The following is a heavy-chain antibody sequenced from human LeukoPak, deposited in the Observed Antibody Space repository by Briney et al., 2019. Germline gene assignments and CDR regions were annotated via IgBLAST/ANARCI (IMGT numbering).Heavy chain of an antibody. CDR2: ISGYNGNT. CDR3: ATALDWTVGKPFAL. CDR1: GYTFTSYG. V-gene: IGHV1-18*01. Sequence: ASVKVSCKASGYTFTSYGISWVRQAPGQGLEWMGWISGYNGNTNYVQKFQGRVTMTTDTSTSTAYMELRSLLSDDTAVYFCATALDWTVGKPFALWGRGTLVIVSS. D-gene: IGHD3-9*01. J-gene: IGHJ2*01.